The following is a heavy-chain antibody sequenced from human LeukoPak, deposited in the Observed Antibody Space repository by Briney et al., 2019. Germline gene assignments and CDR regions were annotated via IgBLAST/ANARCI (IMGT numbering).Heavy chain of an antibody. D-gene: IGHD4-17*01. V-gene: IGHV3-23*01. CDR1: GFTFSSYA. CDR2: ISGSGGST. Sequence: SGGSLRLSCAASGFTFSSYAMSWVRQAPGKGLEWVSAISGSGGSTYYADSVKGRFTISRDNSKNTLYLQMNSLRAEDTAVYYCAKDLSSNDYVLPYPLYYFDYWGQGTLVTVSS. CDR3: AKDLSSNDYVLPYPLYYFDY. J-gene: IGHJ4*02.